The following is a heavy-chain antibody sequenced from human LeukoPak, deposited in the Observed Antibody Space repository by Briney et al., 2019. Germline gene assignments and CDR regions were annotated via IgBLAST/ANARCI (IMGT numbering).Heavy chain of an antibody. D-gene: IGHD5-24*01. CDR3: ARSRDGYNYLDY. CDR2: IIPIFGTA. CDR1: GGTFSSYA. J-gene: IGHJ4*02. Sequence: SVKVSCKASGGTFSSYAISWVRQAPGQGLEWMGGIIPIFGTANYAQKFQGRVTITTDESTSTAYMELSSLRSEDTAVYYCARSRDGYNYLDYRGQGTLVTVSS. V-gene: IGHV1-69*05.